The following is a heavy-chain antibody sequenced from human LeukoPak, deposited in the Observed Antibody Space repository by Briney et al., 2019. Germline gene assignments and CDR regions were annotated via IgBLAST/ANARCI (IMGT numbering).Heavy chain of an antibody. Sequence: GASVKVSCKSSGGTFSSYAISWVRQAPGQGLEWMGWINPNSGGTNYAQKFQGRVTMTRDTSISTAYMELSRLRSDDTAVYYCARDYGYSNYEVGWFDPWGQGTLVTVSS. D-gene: IGHD4-11*01. CDR3: ARDYGYSNYEVGWFDP. V-gene: IGHV1-2*02. J-gene: IGHJ5*02. CDR1: GGTFSSYA. CDR2: INPNSGGT.